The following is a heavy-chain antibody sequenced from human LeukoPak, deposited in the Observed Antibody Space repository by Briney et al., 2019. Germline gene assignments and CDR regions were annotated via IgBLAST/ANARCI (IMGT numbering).Heavy chain of an antibody. J-gene: IGHJ5*02. CDR2: INSDGRST. D-gene: IGHD2-21*01. CDR3: ARRSTVVGMGWFDP. V-gene: IGHV3-74*01. Sequence: GGSLRLSCAASGFTFSNYWMHWVRQAPGKGLVWVSRINSDGRSTNYADSVKGRFTISRDNAKNTLYLQMNSLRAEDTAVYYCARRSTVVGMGWFDPWGQGTLVTVSS. CDR1: GFTFSNYW.